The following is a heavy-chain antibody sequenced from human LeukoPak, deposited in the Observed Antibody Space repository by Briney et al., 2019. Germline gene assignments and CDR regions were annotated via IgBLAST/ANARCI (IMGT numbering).Heavy chain of an antibody. CDR2: ISYDGGNK. CDR1: GFTCSSYA. CDR3: ARVGLLWFGELYGAFDI. J-gene: IGHJ3*02. V-gene: IGHV3-30*04. Sequence: GGSLRLSCAASGFTCSSYAMHWVRQAPGKGLEWVAVISYDGGNKYYADSVKGRFTISRDNSKNTLYLQMNSLRAEDTAVYYCARVGLLWFGELYGAFDIWGQGTMVTVSS. D-gene: IGHD3-10*01.